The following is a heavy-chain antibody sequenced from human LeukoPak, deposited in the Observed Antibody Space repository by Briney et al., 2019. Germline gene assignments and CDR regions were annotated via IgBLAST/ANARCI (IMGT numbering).Heavy chain of an antibody. CDR2: IYTSENT. V-gene: IGHV4-4*07. Sequence: SEALSLTCTVSGSYIGSYYWSWIRQPAGKGQEWIGRIYTSENTDYNPSLKSRVTMSVDMSTSQFSLRLTSVTAADTAVYYCAREGDYGDYSKSFYYMDVWGKGTTLTVSS. D-gene: IGHD4-17*01. CDR3: AREGDYGDYSKSFYYMDV. J-gene: IGHJ6*03. CDR1: GSYIGSYY.